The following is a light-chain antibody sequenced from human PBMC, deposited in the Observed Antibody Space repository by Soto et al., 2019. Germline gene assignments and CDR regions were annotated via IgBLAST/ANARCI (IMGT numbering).Light chain of an antibody. Sequence: QSVMTQPPSVSAAPGQEVTIPCSGSSSNIGGNSVSWYQQLPGTAPKLLIYDDNNRTSGIPDRFSGSKSGTSATLGITGFQTGDEADYYCGSWGSSLSADVFGTGTQLTVL. V-gene: IGLV1-51*01. CDR1: SSNIGGNS. J-gene: IGLJ1*01. CDR2: DDN. CDR3: GSWGSSLSADV.